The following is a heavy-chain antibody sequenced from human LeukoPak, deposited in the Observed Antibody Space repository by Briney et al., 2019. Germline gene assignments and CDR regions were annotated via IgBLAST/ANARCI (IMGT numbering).Heavy chain of an antibody. V-gene: IGHV1-8*01. CDR2: MNPNSGNT. Sequence: ASVKASCKASGYTFTSYDINWVRQATGQGLEWMGWMNPNSGNTGYAQKFQGRVTMTRNTSISTAYMELSSLRSEDTAVYYCARGETYYDFWSGYYYYFDYWGQGTLVTVSS. J-gene: IGHJ4*02. CDR3: ARGETYYDFWSGYYYYFDY. D-gene: IGHD3-3*01. CDR1: GYTFTSYD.